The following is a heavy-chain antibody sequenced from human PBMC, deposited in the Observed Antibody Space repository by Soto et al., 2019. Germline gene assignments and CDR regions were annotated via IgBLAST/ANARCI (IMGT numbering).Heavy chain of an antibody. J-gene: IGHJ6*02. CDR3: AKAVIMVRGVIPKPYYHSYGMDV. CDR1: GFTFSSYA. D-gene: IGHD3-10*01. Sequence: GSLRLSCAASGFTFSSYAMSWVRQAPGKGLEWVSAISGSGGSTYYADSVKGRFTISRDNSKNTLYLQMNSLRAEDTAVYYCAKAVIMVRGVIPKPYYHSYGMDVWGQGTTVTVSS. V-gene: IGHV3-23*01. CDR2: ISGSGGST.